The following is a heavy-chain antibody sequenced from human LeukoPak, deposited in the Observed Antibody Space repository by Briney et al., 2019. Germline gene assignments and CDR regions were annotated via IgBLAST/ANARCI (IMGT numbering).Heavy chain of an antibody. Sequence: ASVKVSRKASGYTFTSYGISWVRQAPGQGLEWMGWISAYNGNTNYAQKLQGRVTMTTDTSTSTAYMELRSLRSDDTAVYYCARDKDPPATALPNWFDPWGQGTLVTVSS. CDR2: ISAYNGNT. CDR3: ARDKDPPATALPNWFDP. CDR1: GYTFTSYG. V-gene: IGHV1-18*01. D-gene: IGHD2-2*02. J-gene: IGHJ5*02.